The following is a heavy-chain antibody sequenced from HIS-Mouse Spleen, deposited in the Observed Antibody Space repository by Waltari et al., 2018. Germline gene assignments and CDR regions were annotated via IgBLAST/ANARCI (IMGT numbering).Heavy chain of an antibody. V-gene: IGHV4-39*07. CDR1: GCSISSSSYY. D-gene: IGHD6-13*01. CDR3: AREIPYSSSWYDWYFDL. J-gene: IGHJ2*01. Sequence: QLQLQESGPGLVKPSETLSLTCPVSGCSISSSSYYWGWIRQPPGQGLEWIGSIYYSGSTYYNPSLKSRVTISVDTSKNQFSLKLSSVTAADTAVYYCAREIPYSSSWYDWYFDLWGRGTLVTGSS. CDR2: IYYSGST.